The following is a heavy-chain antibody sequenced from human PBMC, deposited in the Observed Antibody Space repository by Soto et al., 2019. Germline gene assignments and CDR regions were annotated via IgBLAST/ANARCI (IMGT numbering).Heavy chain of an antibody. J-gene: IGHJ6*03. CDR2: IHSDGSST. Sequence: EVQLVESGGGLVQPGGSLRLSCAASGFTFSSYWMHWVRQAPGKGLVWVSRIHSDGSSTSYADSVKGRFTISRDNAKNKLYLQMNSLRAEDTAVYYCARARTIAVAGTSYYDYMDVWGKGTTVTVSS. CDR3: ARARTIAVAGTSYYDYMDV. V-gene: IGHV3-74*01. D-gene: IGHD6-19*01. CDR1: GFTFSSYW.